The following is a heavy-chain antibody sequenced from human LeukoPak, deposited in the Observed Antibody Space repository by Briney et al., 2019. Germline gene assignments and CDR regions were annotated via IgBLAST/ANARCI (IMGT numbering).Heavy chain of an antibody. V-gene: IGHV4-39*07. Sequence: SETLSLTCSVSGGFISSSGYYWGWIRQPPGKGLEWMGSISHSGDTYYNPSLKSRITISQDTSKNQFSLKLSSLTAADPAVYCVKEGGNFDVDYWGQGTLVTVSS. CDR1: GGFISSSGYY. CDR2: ISHSGDT. D-gene: IGHD3-9*01. J-gene: IGHJ4*02. CDR3: KEGGNFDVDY.